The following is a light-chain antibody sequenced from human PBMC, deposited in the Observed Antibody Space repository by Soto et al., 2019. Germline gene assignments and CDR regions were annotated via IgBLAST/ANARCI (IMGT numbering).Light chain of an antibody. CDR1: QRVSSSS. J-gene: IGKJ1*01. V-gene: IGKV3-20*01. CDR3: QKYHNSPIT. Sequence: EIVLTQSPGTLSLSPGERATLSCRASQRVSSSSLAWYQQKPGQTPRLPIYDASDRATGIPDRFSGSGCGTVFILTIISLEPEDVALSDCQKYHNSPITFGQGTRVDIK. CDR2: DAS.